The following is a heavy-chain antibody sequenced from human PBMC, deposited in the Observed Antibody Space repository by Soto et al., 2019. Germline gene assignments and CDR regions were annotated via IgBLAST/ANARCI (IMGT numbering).Heavy chain of an antibody. D-gene: IGHD3-22*01. V-gene: IGHV4-34*01. Sequence: SETLSLTCAVYGGSFSGYYWSWIRQPPGKGLEWIGEINHRGSTNYNPSLKSRVTISVDTSKNQFYLKLSSVTAADTAVYYCAAGRRGSSGYYLPQGYWGQGTLVTVSS. J-gene: IGHJ4*02. CDR3: AAGRRGSSGYYLPQGY. CDR2: INHRGST. CDR1: GGSFSGYY.